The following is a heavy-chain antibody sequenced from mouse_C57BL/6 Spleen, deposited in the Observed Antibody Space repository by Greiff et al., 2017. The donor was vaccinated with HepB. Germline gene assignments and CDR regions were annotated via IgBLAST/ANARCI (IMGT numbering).Heavy chain of an antibody. CDR3: ARNWYLSWYFDV. CDR1: GFSLTSYG. D-gene: IGHD1-1*01. Sequence: VQLVESGPGLVQPSQSLSITCTVSGFSLTSYGVHWVRQSPGKGLEWLGVIWSGGSTDYNAAFISRLSISKDNSKSQVFFKMNSLQADDTAIYYCARNWYLSWYFDVWGTGTTVTVSS. J-gene: IGHJ1*03. CDR2: IWSGGST. V-gene: IGHV2-2*01.